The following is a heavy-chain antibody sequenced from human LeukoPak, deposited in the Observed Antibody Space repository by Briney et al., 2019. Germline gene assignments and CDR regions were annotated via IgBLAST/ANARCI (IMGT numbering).Heavy chain of an antibody. CDR3: ARNGRVRRVVKDLFEY. CDR2: VSPYNGNT. J-gene: IGHJ4*02. D-gene: IGHD3-10*01. Sequence: GASVKVSCKTSGYTFTDYDITWVRQAPGQGLEWMGRVSPYNGNTYYSQRFQDRVTITKDTSTDTAYMDLRNLRTDDTAMYYCARNGRVRRVVKDLFEYWGQGTLVAVSS. CDR1: GYTFTDYD. V-gene: IGHV1-18*01.